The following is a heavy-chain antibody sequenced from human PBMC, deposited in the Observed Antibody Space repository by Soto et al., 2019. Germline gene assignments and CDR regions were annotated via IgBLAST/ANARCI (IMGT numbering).Heavy chain of an antibody. CDR2: IIPIFGTA. Sequence: ASVKVSCKASGGTFSSYAISWVRQAPGQGLEWMGGIIPIFGTANYAQKFQGRVTITADESTSTAYMELSSLRSEDTAVYYCARGSTLGSIAARPEFYYYYGMDVWGQGTMVTVSS. CDR1: GGTFSSYA. V-gene: IGHV1-69*13. D-gene: IGHD6-6*01. J-gene: IGHJ6*02. CDR3: ARGSTLGSIAARPEFYYYYGMDV.